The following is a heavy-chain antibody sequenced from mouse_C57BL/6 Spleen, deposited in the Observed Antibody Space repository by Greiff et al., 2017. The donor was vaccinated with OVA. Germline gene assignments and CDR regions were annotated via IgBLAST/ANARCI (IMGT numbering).Heavy chain of an antibody. CDR1: GFTFSSYA. D-gene: IGHD1-1*01. J-gene: IGHJ3*01. V-gene: IGHV5-4*01. CDR3: AREGNGSPSFAY. Sequence: VQLKESGGGLVKPGGSLKLSCAASGFTFSSYAMSWVRQTPEKRLEWVATISDGGSYTYYPDNVKGRFTISRDNAKNNLYLQMSHLKSEDTAMYYCAREGNGSPSFAYWGQGTLVTVSA. CDR2: ISDGGSYT.